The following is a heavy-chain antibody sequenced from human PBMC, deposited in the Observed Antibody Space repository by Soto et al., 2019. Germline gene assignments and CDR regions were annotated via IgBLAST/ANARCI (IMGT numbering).Heavy chain of an antibody. CDR3: ARANYDPSSYFVAH. Sequence: EVQLVESGGGLVQPGGSLRLSCAASGFIFDDYTMHWVRQAPGKGLEWVSAISWNRGDIKYADSVRGRFTISRDNAKNTLDLQMNSLRPGDTAFYYCARANYDPSSYFVAHWGQGTLVTVSS. CDR1: GFIFDDYT. J-gene: IGHJ4*02. CDR2: ISWNRGDI. D-gene: IGHD1-7*01. V-gene: IGHV3-9*01.